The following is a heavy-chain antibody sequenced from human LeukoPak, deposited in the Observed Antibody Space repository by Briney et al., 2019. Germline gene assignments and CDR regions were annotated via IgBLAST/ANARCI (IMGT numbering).Heavy chain of an antibody. V-gene: IGHV3-23*01. D-gene: IGHD1/OR15-1a*01. CDR2: ISADGQVT. CDR3: ARDPNNPILYGLEH. J-gene: IGHJ4*02. Sequence: PGGSLRLSCAGSGFAFGTYAMSWVRQAPGMGLEWVSSISADGQVTYYADSVEGRFTVSRDNSKSTLYLQLNSLRAEDTATYYCARDPNNPILYGLEHGGQETLLTVP. CDR1: GFAFGTYA.